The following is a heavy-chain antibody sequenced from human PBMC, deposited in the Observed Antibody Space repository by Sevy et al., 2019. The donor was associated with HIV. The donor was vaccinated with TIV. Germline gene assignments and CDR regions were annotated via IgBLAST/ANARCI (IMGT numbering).Heavy chain of an antibody. Sequence: ASVKVSCKASGYTFTSYGISWERQAPGRGLEWMGWISAYNDNTNYAQKLQGRVTMTTDTSTSTAYMELRSLRSDDTAVYYCARIALTSGYCSGGSCYSIDYWGQGTLVTVSS. V-gene: IGHV1-18*01. CDR3: ARIALTSGYCSGGSCYSIDY. CDR1: GYTFTSYG. D-gene: IGHD2-15*01. CDR2: ISAYNDNT. J-gene: IGHJ4*02.